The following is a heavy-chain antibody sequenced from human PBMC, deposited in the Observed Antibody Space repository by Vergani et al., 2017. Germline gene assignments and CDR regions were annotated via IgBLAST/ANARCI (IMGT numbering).Heavy chain of an antibody. CDR1: GGSFTSYH. J-gene: IGHJ6*03. V-gene: IGHV4-34*01. CDR3: ARVNTETNGHLYYYYYIDV. CDR2: IDHTGRA. D-gene: IGHD4-11*01. Sequence: QVQLQQWGGGLLKPSETLSLTCVVNGGSFTSYHWTWIRQSPGEGLEWVGDIDHTGRADYNPPLKSRLTMSVDKSRNQFSLTLKSVTATDTAIYFCARVNTETNGHLYYYYYIDVWGQGTAVTVS.